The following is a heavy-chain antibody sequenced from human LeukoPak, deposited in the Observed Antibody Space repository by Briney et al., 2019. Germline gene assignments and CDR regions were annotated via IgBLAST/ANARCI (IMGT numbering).Heavy chain of an antibody. V-gene: IGHV3-15*01. CDR3: TTDIQDY. J-gene: IGHJ4*02. CDR1: GFTFNDAS. CDR2: IKSKNDGGTA. D-gene: IGHD2-21*01. Sequence: GGSLRLSCAASGFTFNDASMSWVSQAPGKGLEWVGRIKSKNDGGTADYGAPVKGRFTISRDDSINRLYLQMNNLKTEDTAVYYCTTDIQDYWGQGTLVTVSS.